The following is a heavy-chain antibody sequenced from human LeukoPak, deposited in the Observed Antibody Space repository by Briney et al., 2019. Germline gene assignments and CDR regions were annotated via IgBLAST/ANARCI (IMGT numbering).Heavy chain of an antibody. V-gene: IGHV4-59*01. D-gene: IGHD5-12*01. J-gene: IGHJ4*02. CDR3: ARGRMGYSGYDC. CDR2: IYYSGST. Sequence: PSETLSLTCTVSGGSISSYYWSWIRQPPGKGLEWIGYIYYSGSTNYNPSLKSRVTISVDTSKNQFSLKLSSVTAADTAVYYCARGRMGYSGYDCWGQGTLVTVSS. CDR1: GGSISSYY.